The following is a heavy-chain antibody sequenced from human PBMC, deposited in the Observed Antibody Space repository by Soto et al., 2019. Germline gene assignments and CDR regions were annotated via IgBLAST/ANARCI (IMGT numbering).Heavy chain of an antibody. V-gene: IGHV4-30-2*01. CDR2: IYHSGST. J-gene: IGHJ4*02. Sequence: SETLSLTCAVSGGSISSGGYSWSWIRQPPGKGLEWIGYIYHSGSTYYNQSLQSRVTISVNTSKNQLSLKLSSVTAADTAVYYCVRDSGNYDILTGYFYWGQGTLVTFSS. CDR1: GGSISSGGYS. D-gene: IGHD3-9*01. CDR3: VRDSGNYDILTGYFY.